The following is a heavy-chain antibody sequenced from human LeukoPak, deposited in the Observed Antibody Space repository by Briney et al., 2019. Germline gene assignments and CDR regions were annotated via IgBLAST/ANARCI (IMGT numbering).Heavy chain of an antibody. CDR1: GGSISSGSYY. CDR2: IYTSGST. J-gene: IGHJ5*02. D-gene: IGHD3-22*01. V-gene: IGHV4-61*02. Sequence: SETLSLTCTVSGGSISSGSYYWSWIRQPAGKGLEWLGRIYTSGSTNYNPSLKTRVTISVDTSKNQFSLKLGSVTAADTAVYYCARDIVVVKNNWFDPWGQGTLVTVSS. CDR3: ARDIVVVKNNWFDP.